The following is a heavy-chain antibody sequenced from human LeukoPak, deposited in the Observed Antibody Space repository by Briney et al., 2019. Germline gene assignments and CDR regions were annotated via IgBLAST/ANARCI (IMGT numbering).Heavy chain of an antibody. CDR1: GYTFTGYY. J-gene: IGHJ4*02. V-gene: IGHV1-2*02. Sequence: APVKVSCKASGYTFTGYYMHWVRQAPGQGLEWMGWINPNSGGTKYAQKFQGRVTMTRDTSISTAYMELSSLRSDDTAVYYCARAEAIDYWGQGTLVTVSS. CDR2: INPNSGGT. CDR3: ARAEAIDY.